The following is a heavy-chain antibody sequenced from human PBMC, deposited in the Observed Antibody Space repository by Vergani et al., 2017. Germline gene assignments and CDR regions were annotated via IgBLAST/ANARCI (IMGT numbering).Heavy chain of an antibody. CDR3: ARQDSSTLFDY. CDR1: GGSISSYY. Sequence: QVQLQESGPGLVEPSETLSLTCTVSGGSISSYYWSWIRQPPGKGLEWIGYISYSGSTNYNPSLKSRVTISVDTSKNQFSLKLSSVTAADTAVYYCARQDSSTLFDYWGQGTLVTVSS. J-gene: IGHJ4*02. V-gene: IGHV4-59*08. CDR2: ISYSGST. D-gene: IGHD6-13*01.